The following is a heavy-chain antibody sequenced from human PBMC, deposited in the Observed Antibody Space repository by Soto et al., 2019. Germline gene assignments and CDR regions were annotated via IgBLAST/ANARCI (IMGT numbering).Heavy chain of an antibody. D-gene: IGHD3-16*02. CDR2: MFYSGLT. J-gene: IGHJ6*02. CDR3: APLTLSLSGRYGIHV. V-gene: IGHV4-39*01. CDR1: GYSVSSSDYY. Sequence: SETLSITCSVSGYSVSSSDYYWAWIRQPPGKGLEWIGSMFYSGLTYYNPSLKSRVTLSVDTSKNHFSLRLNSVTAADTAVYYCAPLTLSLSGRYGIHVWGQGTTVPVSS.